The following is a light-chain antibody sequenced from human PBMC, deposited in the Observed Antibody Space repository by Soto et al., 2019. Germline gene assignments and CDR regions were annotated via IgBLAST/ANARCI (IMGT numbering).Light chain of an antibody. CDR2: AAS. J-gene: IGKJ1*01. V-gene: IGKV3-15*01. CDR1: QSISSN. Sequence: EIVMTQSPATLSVSPGERATLSCRASQSISSNLAWYQQKPGQAPRLLIYAASTRATGIPARFSGSGSGTEFTLTISSLQSEDFAVYYCQQYNYWWTFGQGTKVEI. CDR3: QQYNYWWT.